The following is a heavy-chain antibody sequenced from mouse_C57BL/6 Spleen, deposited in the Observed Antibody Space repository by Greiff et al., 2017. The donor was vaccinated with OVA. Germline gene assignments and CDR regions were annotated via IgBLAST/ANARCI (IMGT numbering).Heavy chain of an antibody. D-gene: IGHD4-1*02. Sequence: QVQLQQPGAALVQPGASVKVSFKSSGYPFTSSWMPWVKQRPGPGLAWIGRIHPSDSDTNYNQKFKGKATLTVDKSSSTAYMQLSSLTSEDSAVYYCAISTGTMDYWGQGTSVTVSS. V-gene: IGHV1-74*01. CDR1: GYPFTSSW. J-gene: IGHJ4*01. CDR2: IHPSDSDT. CDR3: AISTGTMDY.